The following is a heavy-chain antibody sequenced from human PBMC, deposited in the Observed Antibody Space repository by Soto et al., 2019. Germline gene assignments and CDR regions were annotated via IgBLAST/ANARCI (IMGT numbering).Heavy chain of an antibody. Sequence: SGTLSLTCSVSGGSIGNFYWSWIRQSPEKGLEWLGYVTHTNNANHNPSLTGRLTISVDTTKNVFSLRLRSVTAADTAIYFCARHGYCGGGSCDCFEPWGQGTLVTVSS. J-gene: IGHJ5*02. CDR3: ARHGYCGGGSCDCFEP. CDR1: GGSIGNFY. CDR2: VTHTNNA. D-gene: IGHD2-15*01. V-gene: IGHV4-59*08.